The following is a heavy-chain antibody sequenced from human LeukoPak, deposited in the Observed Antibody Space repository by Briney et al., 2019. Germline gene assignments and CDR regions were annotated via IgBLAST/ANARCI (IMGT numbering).Heavy chain of an antibody. CDR1: GGSISSGSYY. J-gene: IGHJ3*02. Sequence: SQTLSLTCTVSGGSISSGSYYWSWIRQPAGEGLEWIGRIYTSGSTNYNPSLKSRVTISVDTSKNQFSLKLSSVTAADTAVYYCARGTRVGATMGDAFDIWGQGTMVTVSS. CDR3: ARGTRVGATMGDAFDI. V-gene: IGHV4-61*02. D-gene: IGHD1-26*01. CDR2: IYTSGST.